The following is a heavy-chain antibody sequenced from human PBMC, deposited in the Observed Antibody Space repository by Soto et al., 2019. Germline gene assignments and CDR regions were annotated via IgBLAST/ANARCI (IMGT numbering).Heavy chain of an antibody. CDR3: AKDQDQQWLDEFYLRNYYYGMDV. CDR1: GFTFSSYA. D-gene: IGHD6-19*01. CDR2: ISGSGGST. J-gene: IGHJ6*02. V-gene: IGHV3-23*01. Sequence: GGSLRLSCAASGFTFSSYAMSWVRQAPGKGLEWVSAISGSGGSTYYADSVKGRFTISRDNSKNTLYLQMNSLRAEDTAVYYCAKDQDQQWLDEFYLRNYYYGMDVWGQGTTVTVSS.